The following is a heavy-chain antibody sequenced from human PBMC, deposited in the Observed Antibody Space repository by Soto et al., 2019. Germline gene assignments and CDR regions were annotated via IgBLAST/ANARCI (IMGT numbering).Heavy chain of an antibody. CDR1: GYTFTSYY. V-gene: IGHV1-46*03. J-gene: IGHJ4*02. Sequence: GASVKVSCKSSGYTFTSYYMHCVRQAPGQGLEWMGIINPSGGSTSYAQKFQGRVTMTRDTSTSTVYMELSSLRSEDAAVYYCASQHIRTTVTARAFFDYWGQGTLVTVSS. D-gene: IGHD4-17*01. CDR2: INPSGGST. CDR3: ASQHIRTTVTARAFFDY.